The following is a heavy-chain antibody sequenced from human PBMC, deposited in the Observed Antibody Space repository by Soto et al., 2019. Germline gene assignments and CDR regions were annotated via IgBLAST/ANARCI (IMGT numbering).Heavy chain of an antibody. CDR1: GYTFTGYY. Sequence: ASVKVSCKASGYTFTGYYIHWVRQAPGRGLEWVGCINSNNGDPGFAQKFQGRVTMTRDTSIRTAYMELSRLRSYDTAVYYCASDSRRTCFDPWGQGTLVTVSS. V-gene: IGHV1-2*02. J-gene: IGHJ5*02. CDR2: INSNNGDP. CDR3: ASDSRRTCFDP.